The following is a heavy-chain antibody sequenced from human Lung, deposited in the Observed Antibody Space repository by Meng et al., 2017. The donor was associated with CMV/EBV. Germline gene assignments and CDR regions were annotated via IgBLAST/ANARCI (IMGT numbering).Heavy chain of an antibody. CDR1: GGSISSSSYY. Sequence: SETLSLXCTVSGGSISSSSYYWGWIRQPPGRGLEWIGTIYYSGSTYYNPSLKSRVTISVDTSKNQFSLKLSSVTAADTAVYYCVRGVGYSNPHTPLYYYYGMAVWGQGTTVTVSS. CDR2: IYYSGST. J-gene: IGHJ6*02. CDR3: VRGVGYSNPHTPLYYYYGMAV. V-gene: IGHV4-39*07. D-gene: IGHD4-11*01.